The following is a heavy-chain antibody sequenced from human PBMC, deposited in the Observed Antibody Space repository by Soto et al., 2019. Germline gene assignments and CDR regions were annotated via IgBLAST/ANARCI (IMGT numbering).Heavy chain of an antibody. V-gene: IGHV1-69*13. J-gene: IGHJ4*02. CDR3: ARDGSSCSIDY. D-gene: IGHD6-19*01. CDR2: IIPIFGTA. CDR1: GDTFSSYA. Sequence: PVKVSCKASGDTFSSYAISWVRHAPGQGLEWMVGIIPIFGTANYALKFQGRVTLTADESTSTAYMELSSLRSEDTAVYYCARDGSSCSIDYWGEGNLVTIAS.